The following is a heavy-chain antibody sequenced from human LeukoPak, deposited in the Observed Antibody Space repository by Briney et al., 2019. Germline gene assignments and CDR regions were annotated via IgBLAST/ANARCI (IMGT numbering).Heavy chain of an antibody. CDR1: GYTFTSYG. CDR3: ARTTFDYSFDY. CDR2: INPNSGDT. D-gene: IGHD4-11*01. V-gene: IGHV1-2*02. J-gene: IGHJ4*02. Sequence: ASVKVSCTASGYTFTSYGISWVRQAPGQGLEWMGWINPNSGDTNYAQKFQGRVTMTRDTSTSTAYMELSRLRSDDTAVYYCARTTFDYSFDYWGQGTLVTASS.